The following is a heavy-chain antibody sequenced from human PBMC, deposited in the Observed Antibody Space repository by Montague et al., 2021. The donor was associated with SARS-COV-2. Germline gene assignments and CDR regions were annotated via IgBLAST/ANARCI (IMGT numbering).Heavy chain of an antibody. V-gene: IGHV4-34*01. CDR2: INHSGST. CDR1: GGSFSGYY. CDR3: ARGPRITMIVVVITDIWFDP. D-gene: IGHD3-22*01. Sequence: SETLSLTCAVYGGSFSGYYWSWIRQPPGKGLVWIGEINHSGSTNYNPSLKSRVTISVDTSKNQFSLKLRSVTAADTAVYYCARGPRITMIVVVITDIWFDPWGQGTPVTVSS. J-gene: IGHJ5*02.